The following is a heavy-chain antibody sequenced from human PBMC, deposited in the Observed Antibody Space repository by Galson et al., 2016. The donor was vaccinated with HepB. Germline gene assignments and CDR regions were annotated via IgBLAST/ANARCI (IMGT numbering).Heavy chain of an antibody. CDR2: IYPGDFAI. CDR1: GYTFDSYW. J-gene: IGHJ6*02. V-gene: IGHV5-51*01. CDR3: ARSLTGSYDFWGAIYNYYAMDV. Sequence: SGAEVKKPGESLKISCRGSGYTFDSYWIGWVRQMPGKGLEWMAIIYPGDFAIRYSPSFQGHVTLSVYKSISTAYLQWSSLTASDTAMYYCARSLTGSYDFWGAIYNYYAMDVWGQGTTVIVS. D-gene: IGHD3-3*01.